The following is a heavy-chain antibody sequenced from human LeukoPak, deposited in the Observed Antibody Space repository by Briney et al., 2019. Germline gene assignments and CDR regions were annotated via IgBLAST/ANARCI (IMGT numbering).Heavy chain of an antibody. CDR1: GFTFSNYG. V-gene: IGHV3-21*01. CDR3: ARGKDSYYDFWSGYPFDY. Sequence: GGSLRLSCAASGFTFSNYGMNWVRQAPGKGLEWVSSISSSSSYIYYADSVKGRFTISRDNAKNSLYLQMNSLRAEDTAVYYCARGKDSYYDFWSGYPFDYWGQGTLVTVSS. D-gene: IGHD3-3*01. CDR2: ISSSSSYI. J-gene: IGHJ4*02.